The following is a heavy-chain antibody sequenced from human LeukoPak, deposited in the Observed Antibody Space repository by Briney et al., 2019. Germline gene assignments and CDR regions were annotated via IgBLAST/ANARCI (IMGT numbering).Heavy chain of an antibody. D-gene: IGHD3-9*01. CDR1: GYTFTSYD. J-gene: IGHJ4*02. Sequence: ASVKVSCKASGYTFTSYDINWVRQATGQGLEWMGWMNPNSGNTGYAQKFQGRVTMTRNTSISTAYMELSSLRSEDTAVYYCARGRLRYFDRLPTWDYWGQGTLVTVSS. V-gene: IGHV1-8*01. CDR3: ARGRLRYFDRLPTWDY. CDR2: MNPNSGNT.